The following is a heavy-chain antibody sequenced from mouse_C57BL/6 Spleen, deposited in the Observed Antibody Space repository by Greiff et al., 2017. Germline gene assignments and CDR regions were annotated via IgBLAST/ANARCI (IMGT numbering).Heavy chain of an antibody. J-gene: IGHJ2*01. CDR3: TSLITTVVAYYFDY. CDR2: IDPETGGT. Sequence: QVQLQQSGAELVRPGASVTLSCKASGYTFTDYEMHWVKQTPVHGLEWIGAIDPETGGTAYNQKFKGKAILTADKSSSTAYMELRSLTSEDSAVYYCTSLITTVVAYYFDYWGQGTTLTVSS. CDR1: GYTFTDYE. V-gene: IGHV1-15*01. D-gene: IGHD1-1*01.